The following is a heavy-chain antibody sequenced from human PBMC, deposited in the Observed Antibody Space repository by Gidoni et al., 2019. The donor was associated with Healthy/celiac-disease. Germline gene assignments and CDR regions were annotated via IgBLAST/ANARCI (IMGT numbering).Heavy chain of an antibody. CDR1: GGTFSSYA. CDR3: ARAIYGGNSGGDGNYYYYYMDV. Sequence: QVQLVQSGAEVKKPGSSVKVSCKASGGTFSSYAISWVRQAPGQGLEWMGGIIPIFGTANYAQKFQGRVTITADESTSTAYMELSSLRSEDTAVYYCARAIYGGNSGGDGNYYYYYMDVWGKGTTVTVSS. V-gene: IGHV1-69*01. CDR2: IIPIFGTA. J-gene: IGHJ6*03. D-gene: IGHD4-17*01.